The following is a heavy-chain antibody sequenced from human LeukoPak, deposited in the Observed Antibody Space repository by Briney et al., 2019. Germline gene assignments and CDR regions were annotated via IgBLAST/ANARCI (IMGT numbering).Heavy chain of an antibody. V-gene: IGHV1-2*02. Sequence: GASVKVSCKASGYSFTGYFIHWVRQAPGQGLEWVGWINPNSGDTNYARRYLGRVTMVSMTRDTSINTVYMQLRRLTSDDTAVYYCARDGQGVVPSAITSYFDYWGQGTLVTVSS. CDR2: INPNSGDT. D-gene: IGHD2-2*01. J-gene: IGHJ4*02. CDR3: ARDGQGVVPSAITSYFDY. CDR1: GYSFTGYF.